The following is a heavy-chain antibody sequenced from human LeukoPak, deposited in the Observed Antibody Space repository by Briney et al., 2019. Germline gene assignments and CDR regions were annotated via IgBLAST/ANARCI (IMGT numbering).Heavy chain of an antibody. CDR1: GFTFSSYA. Sequence: GSLRLSCAASGFTFSSYAMNWVRQAPGKGLEWVSYISSSSSTIYYADSVKGRFTISRDNAKNSLYLQMNSLRDEDTAVYYCARDGMVRGVNIWDAFDIWGQGTMVTVSS. V-gene: IGHV3-48*02. CDR3: ARDGMVRGVNIWDAFDI. J-gene: IGHJ3*02. D-gene: IGHD3-10*01. CDR2: ISSSSSTI.